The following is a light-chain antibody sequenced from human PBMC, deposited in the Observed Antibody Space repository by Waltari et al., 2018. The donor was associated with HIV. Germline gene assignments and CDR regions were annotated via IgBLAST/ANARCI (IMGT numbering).Light chain of an antibody. J-gene: IGLJ1*01. CDR1: SSDVGSYNL. Sequence: QSALTQPASVSGSPGQSIPIPCTGTSSDVGSYNLVSWYQQHPGKAPKLMIYEGSKRPSGVSNRFSGSKSGNTASLTISGLQAEDEADYYCCSYAGSSLYVFGTGTKVTVL. CDR3: CSYAGSSLYV. CDR2: EGS. V-gene: IGLV2-23*01.